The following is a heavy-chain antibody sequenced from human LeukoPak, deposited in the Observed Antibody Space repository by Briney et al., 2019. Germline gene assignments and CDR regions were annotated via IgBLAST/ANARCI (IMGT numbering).Heavy chain of an antibody. V-gene: IGHV3-74*01. CDR2: IYSDGRGT. CDR3: ATDRAHAFDL. Sequence: PGGSLRLSCAASGFTLSSYWMHWVRQAPGKGLVWVSRIYSDGRGTSYAESVKGRFTISRDNAKNTLFLQMNSLTAEDTAVYYCATDRAHAFDLWGQGTMVTVS. J-gene: IGHJ3*01. CDR1: GFTLSSYW.